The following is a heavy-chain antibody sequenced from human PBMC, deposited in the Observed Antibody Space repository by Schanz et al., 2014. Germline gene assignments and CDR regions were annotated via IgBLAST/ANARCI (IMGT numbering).Heavy chain of an antibody. J-gene: IGHJ5*02. Sequence: EVQLVESGGGLVQPGRSLRLSCAASGFTFSSYSMNWVRQAPGKGLEWLSYISDAITSGFSTIFYADSVKGRFTVSRDNSKNTVYLQMNSLRDEDTALYYCAKDLNRVATAPQSWGQGTLVTVSS. CDR3: AKDLNRVATAPQS. CDR1: GFTFSSYS. V-gene: IGHV3-48*02. D-gene: IGHD5-12*01. CDR2: ISDAITSGFSTI.